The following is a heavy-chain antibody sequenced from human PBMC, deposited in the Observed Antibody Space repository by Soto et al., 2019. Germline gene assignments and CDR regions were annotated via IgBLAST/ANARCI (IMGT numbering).Heavy chain of an antibody. CDR2: IYYSGST. CDR3: ARDRGLGYGGNSKALRNYYYYYGMDV. CDR1: GGSISSYY. D-gene: IGHD2-21*02. Sequence: SETLSLTTTVSGGSISSYYWSWIRQPPGKGLEWIGYIYYSGSTNYNPSLKSRVTISVDTSKNQFSLKLSSVTAADTAVYYCARDRGLGYGGNSKALRNYYYYYGMDVWGQGTTVTVSS. V-gene: IGHV4-59*01. J-gene: IGHJ6*02.